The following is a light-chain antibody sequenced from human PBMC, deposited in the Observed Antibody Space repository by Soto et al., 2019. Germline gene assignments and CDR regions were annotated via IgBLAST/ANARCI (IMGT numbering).Light chain of an antibody. Sequence: DIQMTQSPSTLSASVGDRVTITCRASQSISSWLAWYQQKPEKAPKLLIYKASSLQSGVPSRFSGSGSETEFTLTISSLQPDDFATYYCQQYSCHSPYTFGQGTKLEIK. CDR3: QQYSCHSPYT. J-gene: IGKJ2*01. V-gene: IGKV1-5*03. CDR1: QSISSW. CDR2: KAS.